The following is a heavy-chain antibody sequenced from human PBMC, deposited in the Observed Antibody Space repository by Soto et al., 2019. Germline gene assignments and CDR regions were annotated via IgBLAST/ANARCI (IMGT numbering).Heavy chain of an antibody. CDR1: GFTVSSYA. V-gene: IGHV3-23*01. CDR2: ISGSCGNT. D-gene: IGHD6-13*01. Sequence: PGGSLIISGAASGFTVSSYAMICVRQPPGKGLDWVSAISGSCGNTYYADSVKGRFTISRDNSKNTLYLQMNSLRAEDTAVYYCAKAKGEQQLVPYYYYGMDVWGQGTTVTVSS. CDR3: AKAKGEQQLVPYYYYGMDV. J-gene: IGHJ6*02.